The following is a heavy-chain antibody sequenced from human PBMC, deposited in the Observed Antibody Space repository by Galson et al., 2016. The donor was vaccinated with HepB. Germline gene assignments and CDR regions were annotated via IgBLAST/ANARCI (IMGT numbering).Heavy chain of an antibody. D-gene: IGHD3-16*01. V-gene: IGHV4-39*07. J-gene: IGHJ4*02. Sequence: GWIRQPPGKGLDWIGSIYYSGTTYYNPSLTSRVTMSVDKSKNQVSLKLSSVIAADTAVYYCARGFGGGGLGYWGQGTLVTVSS. CDR2: IYYSGTT. CDR3: ARGFGGGGLGY.